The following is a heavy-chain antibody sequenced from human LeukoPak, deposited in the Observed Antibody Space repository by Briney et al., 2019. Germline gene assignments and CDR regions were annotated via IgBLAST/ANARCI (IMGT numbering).Heavy chain of an antibody. CDR3: ARDRYYYDSSGYIRGISFDY. CDR1: GYTFTSYY. CDR2: INPSGGST. J-gene: IGHJ4*02. D-gene: IGHD3-22*01. Sequence: GASVKVSCKASGYTFTSYYMHWVRQAPGQGLEWMGIINPSGGSTSYAQKFQGRVTMTRDTSTSTVYMELSSQRSEDTAVYYCARDRYYYDSSGYIRGISFDYWGQGTLVTVSS. V-gene: IGHV1-46*01.